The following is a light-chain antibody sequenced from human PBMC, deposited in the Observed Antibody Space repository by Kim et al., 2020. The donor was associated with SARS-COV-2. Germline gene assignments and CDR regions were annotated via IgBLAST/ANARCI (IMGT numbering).Light chain of an antibody. CDR2: QDS. J-gene: IGLJ2*01. V-gene: IGLV3-1*01. Sequence: SYELTQPPSVSVSPGQTASITCSGDKLGDKYACWYQQKPGQSPVLVIYQDSKRTSGIPERFSGSNSGNTATLTISGTQAMDEADYYCQQWDSSTVV. CDR1: KLGDKY. CDR3: QQWDSSTVV.